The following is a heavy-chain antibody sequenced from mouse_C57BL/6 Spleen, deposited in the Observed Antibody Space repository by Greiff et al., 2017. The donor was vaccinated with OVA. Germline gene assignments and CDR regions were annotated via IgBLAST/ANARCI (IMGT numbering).Heavy chain of an antibody. CDR3: ARYLGGGSSWYFDV. CDR1: GYTFTSYG. V-gene: IGHV1-81*01. Sequence: LQESGAELARPGASVKLSCKASGYTFTSYGISWVKQRTGQGLEWIGEIYPRSGNTYYNEKFKGKATLTADKSSSTAYMELRSLTSEDSAVYFCARYLGGGSSWYFDVWGTGTTVTVSS. J-gene: IGHJ1*03. D-gene: IGHD1-1*01. CDR2: IYPRSGNT.